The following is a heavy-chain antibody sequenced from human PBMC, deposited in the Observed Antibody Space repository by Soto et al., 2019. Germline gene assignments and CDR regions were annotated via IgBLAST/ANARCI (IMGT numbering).Heavy chain of an antibody. CDR2: INPKSGGT. CDR3: ARGHSTDCSNGVCSFFYNHEMDV. J-gene: IGHJ6*01. V-gene: IGHV1-2*05. D-gene: IGHD2-8*01. CDR1: GYSFTDYH. Sequence: QVQLVQSGAEVKKPGASVRVSCKASGYSFTDYHIHWVRQAPGQGLEWLGRINPKSGGTSTAQKFQGWVTMTRDRSISTVYMELTRLRSDDTVVYFCARGHSTDCSNGVCSFFYNHEMDVW.